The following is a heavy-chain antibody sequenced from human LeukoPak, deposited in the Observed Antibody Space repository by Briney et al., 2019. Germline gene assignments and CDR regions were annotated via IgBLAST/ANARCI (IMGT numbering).Heavy chain of an antibody. D-gene: IGHD1-26*01. J-gene: IGHJ4*02. CDR1: GYTFTNYG. CDR2: ISAYNGNT. CDR3: AREEHSGSYFDY. Sequence: ASVKVSCKASGYTFTNYGISWVRQAPGQGLEWMGWISAYNGNTNYAQKLQGRVTMTTDTSTSTAYMELRSLRSDDTAVYYCAREEHSGSYFDYWGQGTLVTVSS. V-gene: IGHV1-18*01.